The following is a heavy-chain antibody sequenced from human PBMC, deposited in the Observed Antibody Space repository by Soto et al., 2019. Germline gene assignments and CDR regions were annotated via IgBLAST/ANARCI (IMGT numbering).Heavy chain of an antibody. D-gene: IGHD6-19*01. CDR3: AGPKYSSGSYCFDY. V-gene: IGHV4-34*01. CDR1: GGSFSGYY. J-gene: IGHJ4*02. Sequence: SETLSLTCAVYGGSFSGYYWSWIRQPPGKGLEWIGEINHSGSTNYNPSLKSRVTISVDTSKNQFSLKLSSVTAADTAVYYCAGPKYSSGSYCFDYWGQGTLVTVSS. CDR2: INHSGST.